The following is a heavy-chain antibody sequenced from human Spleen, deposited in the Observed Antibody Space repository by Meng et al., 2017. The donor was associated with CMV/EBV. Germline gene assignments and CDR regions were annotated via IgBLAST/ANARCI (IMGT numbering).Heavy chain of an antibody. J-gene: IGHJ6*02. V-gene: IGHV4-59*01. CDR1: GGSINTYY. D-gene: IGHD6-13*01. Sequence: GSLRLSCSVSGGSINTYYWSWIRQPPGKGLEWIGYIYYSGSTNYNPSLKSRVTISVDTSKNQFSLKLSSVTAADTAVYYCARDSSLYYYGMDVWGQGTTVTVSS. CDR2: IYYSGST. CDR3: ARDSSLYYYGMDV.